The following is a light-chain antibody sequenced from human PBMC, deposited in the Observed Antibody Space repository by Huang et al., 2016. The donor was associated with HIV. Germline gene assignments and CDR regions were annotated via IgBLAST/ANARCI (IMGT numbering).Light chain of an antibody. J-gene: IGKJ2*01. CDR2: KAS. CDR3: QQCYASPYT. Sequence: DIQMTQSPSTLSASIGDSVTITCRASQSISTWLAWYRQKPGKAPKLLIPKASSLQSGVPSRFSGIGSGTQFTLTIRTLQSDDFATYYCQQCYASPYTFGQGTKLEIK. CDR1: QSISTW. V-gene: IGKV1-5*03.